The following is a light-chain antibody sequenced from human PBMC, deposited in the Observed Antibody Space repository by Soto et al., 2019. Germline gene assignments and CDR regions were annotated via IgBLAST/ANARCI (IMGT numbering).Light chain of an antibody. CDR1: QSVSSNY. CDR2: GAS. CDR3: QHYGSSDT. V-gene: IGKV3-20*01. Sequence: EIVLTQSPGTLSLSPGERATLSCRASQSVSSNYLVWYQQKPGQAPRLLIYGASSRATGIPDRFSGSGSGTDFTLTISRLEPEDFAVYYCQHYGSSDTFGQGTKLEIK. J-gene: IGKJ2*01.